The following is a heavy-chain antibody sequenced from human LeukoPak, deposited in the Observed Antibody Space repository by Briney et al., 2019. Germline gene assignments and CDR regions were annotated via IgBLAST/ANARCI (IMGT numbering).Heavy chain of an antibody. V-gene: IGHV2-70*11. D-gene: IGHD1-7*01. CDR2: IDWDDDK. CDR1: GFSLSTSGMC. CDR3: ARTNSITGTNPFDY. Sequence: SGPTLVNPTQTLTLTCTFSGFSLSTSGMCVSWIRQPPGKALEWLARIDWDDDKYSRTSLKTRLTISKDTSKNQVVLTMTNMDPVDTATYCCARTNSITGTNPFDYWGQGTLVTVSS. J-gene: IGHJ4*02.